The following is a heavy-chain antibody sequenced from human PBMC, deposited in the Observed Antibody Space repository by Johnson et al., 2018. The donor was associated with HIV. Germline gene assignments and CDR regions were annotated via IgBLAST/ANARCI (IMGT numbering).Heavy chain of an antibody. D-gene: IGHD3-10*01. J-gene: IGHJ3*02. V-gene: IGHV3-30*04. Sequence: QMQLVESGGGVVQPGRSLRLSCAASGFTFSSYAMHWVRQAPGKGLEWVAVISYDGNNKYYADSVKGRFTISRDNSKNTLYMQMNSLRPEDTAVYYCASSYSESDAFEIWGQGTMVTVSS. CDR1: GFTFSSYA. CDR3: ASSYSESDAFEI. CDR2: ISYDGNNK.